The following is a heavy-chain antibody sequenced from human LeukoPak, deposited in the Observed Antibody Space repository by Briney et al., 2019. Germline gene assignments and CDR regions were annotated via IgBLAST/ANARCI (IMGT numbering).Heavy chain of an antibody. CDR3: ATASGTYTSTY. D-gene: IGHD1-26*01. V-gene: IGHV3-33*01. CDR2: IYSDGNNK. Sequence: EGVAVIYSDGNNKYYGDSVKGRFTISRDNSKNTLYLQLNSLRAEDTAVYYCATASGTYTSTYWGQGTLVTVSS. J-gene: IGHJ4*02.